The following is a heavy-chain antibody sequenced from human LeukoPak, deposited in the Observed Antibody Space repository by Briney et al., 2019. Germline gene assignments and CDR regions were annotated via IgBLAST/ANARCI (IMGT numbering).Heavy chain of an antibody. CDR2: INAGNGNT. CDR3: ARAEEWDCGGDCYNWFDP. CDR1: GYTFTSYA. V-gene: IGHV1-3*01. J-gene: IGHJ5*02. D-gene: IGHD2-21*02. Sequence: ASVKVSCKASGYTFTSYAMHWVRQAPGQRLEWMGWINAGNGNTKYSQKFQGRATIARDTSASTAYMELSSLRSEDTAVYYCARAEEWDCGGDCYNWFDPWGQGTLVTVSS.